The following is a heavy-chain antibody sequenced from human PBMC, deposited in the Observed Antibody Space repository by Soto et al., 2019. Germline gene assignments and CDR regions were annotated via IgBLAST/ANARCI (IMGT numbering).Heavy chain of an antibody. CDR2: IWYDGSNK. D-gene: IGHD6-13*01. V-gene: IGHV3-33*01. CDR3: AREQQQLVQGYYYYGMDV. J-gene: IGHJ6*02. Sequence: GGSLRLSCAASGFTFSSYGMHWVRQAPGKGLEWVAVIWYDGSNKYYADSVKGRFTISRDNSKNTLYLQMNSLRAEDTAVYYCAREQQQLVQGYYYYGMDVWGQGTTVTVSS. CDR1: GFTFSSYG.